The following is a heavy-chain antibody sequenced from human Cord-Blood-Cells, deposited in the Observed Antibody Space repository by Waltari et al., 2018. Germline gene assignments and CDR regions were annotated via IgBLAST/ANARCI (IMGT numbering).Heavy chain of an antibody. CDR2: INPNSGVT. D-gene: IGHD1-7*01. J-gene: IGHJ4*02. CDR3: ASTPHGRFGTFDY. V-gene: IGHV1-2*02. Sequence: QVQLVQSGAEVKKPGASVKVSCKASGYTFPGYYMHWVRQAPGQGLEWMGWINPNSGVTNYAQKFQGRVTMTRDTSISTAYMELSRLRSDDTAVYYCASTPHGRFGTFDYWGQGTLVTVSS. CDR1: GYTFPGYY.